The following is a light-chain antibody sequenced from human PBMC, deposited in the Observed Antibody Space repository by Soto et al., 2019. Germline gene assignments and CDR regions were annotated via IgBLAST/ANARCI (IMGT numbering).Light chain of an antibody. V-gene: IGKV3-20*01. J-gene: IGKJ4*01. CDR1: QSVSNIY. Sequence: EIVLTQSPGTLSLSPGDRATLSCRASQSVSNIYFAWYQQKPGQAPRLLIYGASSKATGIPDRFSGSGSGTDFTLTISSLEPEDFAVYYCQHYSSSPLTFGGGTKVEIK. CDR3: QHYSSSPLT. CDR2: GAS.